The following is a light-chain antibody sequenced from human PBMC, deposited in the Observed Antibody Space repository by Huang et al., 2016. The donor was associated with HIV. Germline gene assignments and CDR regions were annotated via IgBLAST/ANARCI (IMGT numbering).Light chain of an antibody. CDR2: AAS. J-gene: IGKJ4*01. CDR1: QGISNS. CDR3: QQYFTSPPLT. V-gene: IGKV1-NL1*01. Sequence: DIQMTQSPSSLSASVGDRVTITCRASQGISNSLAWYQQKPGRAPKLRVYAASRLGSGVPSRFSGRGSGTEYTLTISRLQPEDFATYYCQQYFTSPPLTFGGGTKVEIK.